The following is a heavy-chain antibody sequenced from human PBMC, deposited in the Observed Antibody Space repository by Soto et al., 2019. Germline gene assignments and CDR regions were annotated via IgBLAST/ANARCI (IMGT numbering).Heavy chain of an antibody. V-gene: IGHV1-69*01. Sequence: QVQLVQSGPEVKKPGSSVTLSCKTSGDSFSNYALSWVRQAPGEGLEWMGGIVPIFGTPKYRQKFQERVRITADESTSTAYMELSGLRPDDTALYFCARVAGFCRRDTCLPFSWFDSWGQGTLVIVSS. CDR3: ARVAGFCRRDTCLPFSWFDS. CDR2: IVPIFGTP. CDR1: GDSFSNYA. J-gene: IGHJ5*01. D-gene: IGHD2-15*01.